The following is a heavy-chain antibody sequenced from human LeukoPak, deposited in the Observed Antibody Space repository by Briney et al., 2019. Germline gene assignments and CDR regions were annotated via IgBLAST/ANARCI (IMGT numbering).Heavy chain of an antibody. CDR2: ISPRGGST. D-gene: IGHD3-22*01. J-gene: IGHJ4*02. V-gene: IGHV1-46*01. Sequence: GASVKVSCKASGYTFTNYYMHWVRQAPGQGLEWLGLISPRGGSTWYAQRFQGRVTMTRDMSTSTDYMELSRLRSDDTAVYYCARGGDSSGYELDYWGQGTLVTVSS. CDR1: GYTFTNYY. CDR3: ARGGDSSGYELDY.